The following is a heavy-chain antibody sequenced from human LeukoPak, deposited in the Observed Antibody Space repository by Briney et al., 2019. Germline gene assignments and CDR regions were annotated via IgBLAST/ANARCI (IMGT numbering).Heavy chain of an antibody. CDR1: GFTFSSYA. D-gene: IGHD3-22*01. CDR3: ARDQYYYDSSGYYPDY. J-gene: IGHJ4*02. CDR2: ISYDGSNK. V-gene: IGHV3-30-3*01. Sequence: QPGRSLRLSCAASGFTFSSYAMHWVRQAPGKGLEWVAVISYDGSNKYYADSVKGRFTISRDNSKNTLYLQMNSLRAEDTAVYYCARDQYYYDSSGYYPDYWGQGTLVTVSS.